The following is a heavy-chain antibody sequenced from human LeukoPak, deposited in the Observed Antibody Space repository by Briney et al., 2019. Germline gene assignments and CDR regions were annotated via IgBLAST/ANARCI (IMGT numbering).Heavy chain of an antibody. D-gene: IGHD3-9*01. CDR2: ISYDGSNK. V-gene: IGHV3-30-3*01. Sequence: GGSLRLSCAASGFTFSSYAMHWVRQAPGKGLEWVAVISYDGSNKYYADSVKGRFTISRDNSKNTLYLQMNSLRAEDTAVYYCARSGYYDTLTGTSPYYYYYGMDVWGQGTTVTVSS. J-gene: IGHJ6*02. CDR1: GFTFSSYA. CDR3: ARSGYYDTLTGTSPYYYYYGMDV.